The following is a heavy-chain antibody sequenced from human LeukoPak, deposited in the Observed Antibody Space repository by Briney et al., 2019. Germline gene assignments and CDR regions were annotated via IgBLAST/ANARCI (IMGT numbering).Heavy chain of an antibody. CDR1: GGSLSTYY. CDR2: IYYSGST. V-gene: IGHV4-59*01. CDR3: ARGPNTDSSGWYHFDY. Sequence: SETLSLTCTVSGGSLSTYYWSWIRQPPGKGLEWMGYIYYSGSTNYNPSLKSRVTISVDTSKNQFSLKLSSVTAADTAVYYCARGPNTDSSGWYHFDYWGQGTLVTVSS. J-gene: IGHJ4*02. D-gene: IGHD6-19*01.